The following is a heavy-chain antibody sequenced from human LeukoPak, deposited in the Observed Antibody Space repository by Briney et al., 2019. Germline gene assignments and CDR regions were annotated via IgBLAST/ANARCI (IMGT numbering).Heavy chain of an antibody. Sequence: ASVKVSCKASGGTFSSYAISWVRQAPGQGLEWMGGIIPIFGTANYAQKFQGRVTITADESTSTAYMELSSLRSEDTAVYYCARGPSIAVAADYYYYYMDVWGKGTTVTVSS. D-gene: IGHD6-19*01. CDR1: GGTFSSYA. CDR3: ARGPSIAVAADYYYYYMDV. CDR2: IIPIFGTA. V-gene: IGHV1-69*13. J-gene: IGHJ6*03.